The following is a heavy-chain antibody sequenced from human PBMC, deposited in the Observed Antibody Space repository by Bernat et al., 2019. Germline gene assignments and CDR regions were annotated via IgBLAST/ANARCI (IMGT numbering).Heavy chain of an antibody. CDR1: GFTFDDYG. CDR3: ARDKEPGYCSGGSCYVVDY. J-gene: IGHJ4*02. V-gene: IGHV3-20*01. D-gene: IGHD2-15*01. Sequence: EVQLVESGGGVVRPGGSLRLSCAASGFTFDDYGMSWVRQAPGKGLEWVFGINWNGGSTGYADSVKGRFTISRDNAKNSLYLQMNSLRAEDTALYHCARDKEPGYCSGGSCYVVDYWGQGTLVTVSS. CDR2: INWNGGST.